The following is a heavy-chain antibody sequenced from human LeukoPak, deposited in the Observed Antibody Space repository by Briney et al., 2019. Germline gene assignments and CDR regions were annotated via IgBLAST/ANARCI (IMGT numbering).Heavy chain of an antibody. CDR1: GFTFSSYG. D-gene: IGHD6-19*01. V-gene: IGHV3-21*01. J-gene: IGHJ4*02. CDR2: ISSSSSYI. CDR3: ARLSVAAFDY. Sequence: GGSLRLSCAASGFTFSSYGMSWVRQAPGKGLEWVSSISSSSSYIYYADSVKGRFTISRDNAKNSLYLQMNSLRAEDTAVYYCARLSVAAFDYWGQGTLVTVSS.